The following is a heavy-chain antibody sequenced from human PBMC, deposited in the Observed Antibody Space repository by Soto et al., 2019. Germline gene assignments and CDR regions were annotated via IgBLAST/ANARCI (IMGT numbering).Heavy chain of an antibody. CDR1: GFSFRTFG. V-gene: IGHV3-33*01. J-gene: IGHJ4*02. CDR2: IWYDGSKT. Sequence: QVMLEESGGGVVQPGRSLRLSCAASGFSFRTFGMHWVRQAPGKGLEWVAVIWYDGSKTYYAGSVKGRFTISRDNSKNTLYLQMNSLSAADTAVYYCARISPDKGGIDSWGQGTLVTVSS. CDR3: ARISPDKGGIDS. D-gene: IGHD3-16*01.